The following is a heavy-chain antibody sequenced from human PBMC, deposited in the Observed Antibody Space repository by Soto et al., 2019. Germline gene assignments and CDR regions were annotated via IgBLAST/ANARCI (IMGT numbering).Heavy chain of an antibody. Sequence: QVQLQQWGAGLLKPSETLSLTCAVYGGSFSGYNWSWIRQPPGKGLEWIGEINHSGSTNYNPSLKSRVTISVDTSKNQFSLKLSSVTAADTAVYYCAASYVWGSYIPRDWGQGTLVTVSS. CDR1: GGSFSGYN. V-gene: IGHV4-34*01. D-gene: IGHD3-16*01. CDR3: AASYVWGSYIPRD. J-gene: IGHJ4*02. CDR2: INHSGST.